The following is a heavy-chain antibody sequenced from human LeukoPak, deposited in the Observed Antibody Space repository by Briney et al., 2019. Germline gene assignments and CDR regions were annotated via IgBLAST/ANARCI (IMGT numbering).Heavy chain of an antibody. J-gene: IGHJ6*03. V-gene: IGHV3-21*01. Sequence: GGSLRLTCAASGFTFSDYSINWVRQAPGKGLEWVSSISTVSTYTNYADSVRGRCSISRDNAKGLLYLQMSNLRDEDTGVYYCARDASGYFHYYYMDVWGKGTTATVSS. D-gene: IGHD3-3*01. CDR1: GFTFSDYS. CDR2: ISTVSTYT. CDR3: ARDASGYFHYYYMDV.